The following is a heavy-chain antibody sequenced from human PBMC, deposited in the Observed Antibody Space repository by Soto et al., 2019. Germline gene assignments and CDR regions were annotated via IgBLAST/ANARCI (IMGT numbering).Heavy chain of an antibody. CDR2: ISGSGGST. CDR1: GFTFSSDA. D-gene: IGHD6-13*01. J-gene: IGHJ4*02. CDR3: AKDLDVDGYSSSPGGTV. Sequence: GGSLRLSCAASGFTFSSDAMSWVRQAPGKGLEWVSAISGSGGSTYYADSVKGRFTISRDNSKNTLYLQMNSLRAEDTAVYYCAKDLDVDGYSSSPGGTVWGQGTLVTVSS. V-gene: IGHV3-23*01.